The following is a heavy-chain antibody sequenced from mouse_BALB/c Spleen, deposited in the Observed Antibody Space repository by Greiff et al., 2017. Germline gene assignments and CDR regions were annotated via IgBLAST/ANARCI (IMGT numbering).Heavy chain of an antibody. CDR3: ARRGPHYAMDY. D-gene: IGHD6-1*01. CDR1: GYSFTGYY. J-gene: IGHJ4*01. V-gene: IGHV1-31*01. Sequence: EVKLQESGPELVKPGASVKISCKASGYSFTGYYMHWVKQSHVKSLEWIGRINPYNGATSYNQNFKDKASLTVDKSSSTAYMELHSLTSEDSAVYYCARRGPHYAMDYWGQGTSVTVSS. CDR2: INPYNGAT.